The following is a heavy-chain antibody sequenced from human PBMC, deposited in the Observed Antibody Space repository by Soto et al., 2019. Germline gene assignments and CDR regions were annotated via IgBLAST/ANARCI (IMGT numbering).Heavy chain of an antibody. CDR3: ARRECSGGTCSFDP. J-gene: IGHJ5*02. Sequence: PSETLSLTCTVSGGSISNYYWYWIRQPPGKGLEWIGSIHYTGSTYYNPSLKSRVTISVDTSKNQFSLKLTSVSAADTAVYYCARRECSGGTCSFDPWGQGTLVTVS. CDR2: IHYTGST. CDR1: GGSISNYY. D-gene: IGHD2-15*01. V-gene: IGHV4-39*01.